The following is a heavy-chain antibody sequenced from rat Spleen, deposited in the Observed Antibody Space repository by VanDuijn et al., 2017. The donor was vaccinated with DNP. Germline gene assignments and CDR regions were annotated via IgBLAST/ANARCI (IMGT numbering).Heavy chain of an antibody. V-gene: IGHV5-25*01. CDR1: GFTFSNYY. CDR3: ARGSTSIYWYFDF. D-gene: IGHD3-1*01. CDR2: TSTSGGST. Sequence: EVRLVESGGGLVQPERSLKLSCAASGFTFSNYYMAWVRQAPTKGLEWVASTSTSGGSTYYGDSVKGRFTISRDNAKSSLYLQMNSLKSEDTATYYCARGSTSIYWYFDFWGPGTMVTVSS. J-gene: IGHJ1*01.